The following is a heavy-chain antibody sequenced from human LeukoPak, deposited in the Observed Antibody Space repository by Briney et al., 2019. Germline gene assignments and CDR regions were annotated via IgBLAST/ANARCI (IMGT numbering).Heavy chain of an antibody. CDR3: ARHPRAYSSSWYGNNWFDP. D-gene: IGHD6-13*01. Sequence: PSETLSLTCAVYGGSFSGYYWSWIRQPPGKGLEWIGEINHSGSTNYNPSLKSRVTISVDTSKNQFSLKLSSVTAADTAVYYCARHPRAYSSSWYGNNWFDPWGQGTLVTVSS. CDR1: GGSFSGYY. V-gene: IGHV4-34*01. J-gene: IGHJ5*02. CDR2: INHSGST.